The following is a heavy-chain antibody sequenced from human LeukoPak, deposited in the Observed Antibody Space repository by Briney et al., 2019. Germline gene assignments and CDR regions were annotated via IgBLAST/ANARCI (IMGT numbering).Heavy chain of an antibody. D-gene: IGHD6-13*01. CDR3: ARGRSLVPFGFLYYYYYGMDV. V-gene: IGHV1-8*01. CDR1: GYTFTSYD. J-gene: IGHJ6*02. Sequence: ASVKVSCKASGYTFTSYDINWVRQATGQGLEWMGWMIPNSGNTGYAQKFQGRVTMTRNTSISTAYMELSSLRSEDTAVYYCARGRSLVPFGFLYYYYYGMDVWGQGTTVTVSS. CDR2: MIPNSGNT.